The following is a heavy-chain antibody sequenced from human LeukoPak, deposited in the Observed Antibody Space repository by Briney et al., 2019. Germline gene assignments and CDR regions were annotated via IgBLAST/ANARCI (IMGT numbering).Heavy chain of an antibody. CDR2: LYSGGSS. V-gene: IGHV3-66*01. CDR3: AKDGVGATWLDFFDY. CDR1: GFTVSVNY. Sequence: PGGSLRLSCEASGFTVSVNYVSWVRQAPGEGLEWVSTLYSGGSSHYADSVKGRFTISRDNSKNTLYLQMDTLRAEDTAVYYCAKDGVGATWLDFFDYWGQGALVTVSS. J-gene: IGHJ4*02. D-gene: IGHD1-26*01.